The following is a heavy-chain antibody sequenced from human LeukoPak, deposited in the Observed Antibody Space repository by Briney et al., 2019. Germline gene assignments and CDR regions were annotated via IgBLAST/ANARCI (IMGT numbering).Heavy chain of an antibody. D-gene: IGHD3/OR15-3a*01. V-gene: IGHV4-34*01. CDR3: ARFPGTEDYYGMDV. Sequence: SETLSLTCAVYGGSFSGYYWSWIRQPPGKGLEWIGEINHSGSTNYNPSLKSRVTILVDTSKNQFSLKLSSVTAADTAVYYCARFPGTEDYYGMDVWGQGTTVTVSS. J-gene: IGHJ6*02. CDR2: INHSGST. CDR1: GGSFSGYY.